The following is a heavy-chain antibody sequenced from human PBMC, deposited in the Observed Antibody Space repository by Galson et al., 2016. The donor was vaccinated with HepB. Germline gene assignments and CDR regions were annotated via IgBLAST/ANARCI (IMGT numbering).Heavy chain of an antibody. J-gene: IGHJ4*02. V-gene: IGHV3-15*01. Sequence: SLRLSCAASGLTLSTFTDAWMSWVRQAPGKGLEWVARIKSKGSGGTADYAAPVRGRFTISRDDSKHMVYLQMNSLNTEDTAMYYCTTGVTGGEASWGQGTPVTVSS. CDR1: GLTLSTFTDAW. CDR2: IKSKGSGGTA. CDR3: TTGVTGGEAS. D-gene: IGHD1-20*01.